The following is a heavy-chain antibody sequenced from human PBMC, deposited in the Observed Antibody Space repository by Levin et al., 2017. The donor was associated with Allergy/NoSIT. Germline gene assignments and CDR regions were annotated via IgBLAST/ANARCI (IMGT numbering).Heavy chain of an antibody. CDR3: AHRPNYYDSSGYSRWFDP. D-gene: IGHD3-22*01. CDR2: IYWDDDK. V-gene: IGHV2-5*02. CDR1: GFSLSTSGVG. J-gene: IGHJ5*02. Sequence: KSGPTLVKPTQTLTLTCTFSGFSLSTSGVGVGWIRQPPGKALEWLAVIYWDDDKRYSPSLKSRLTITKDTSKNQVALTMTNMDPVDTATYYCAHRPNYYDSSGYSRWFDPWGQGTLVTVSS.